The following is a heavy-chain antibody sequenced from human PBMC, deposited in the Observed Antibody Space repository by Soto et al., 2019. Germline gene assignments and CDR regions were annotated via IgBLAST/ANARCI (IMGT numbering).Heavy chain of an antibody. CDR3: AREDRPWAYFDY. J-gene: IGHJ4*02. CDR2: IDYSVRT. V-gene: IGHV4-31*03. Sequence: QVQLQESGPGLVKPSQTLSLTGTVSGGSISSGGYYWSWIRQHPGKGLEWIGYIDYSVRTYYNPSLKRRVTISVDTSKNQFSLKLSSVAAADTAVYYCAREDRPWAYFDYWGQGTLVTVSS. D-gene: IGHD7-27*01. CDR1: GGSISSGGYY.